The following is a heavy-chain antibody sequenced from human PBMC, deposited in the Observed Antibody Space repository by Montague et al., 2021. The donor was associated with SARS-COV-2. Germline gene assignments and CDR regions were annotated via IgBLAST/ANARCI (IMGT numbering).Heavy chain of an antibody. CDR3: AKDRDTRHTTPIDY. D-gene: IGHD2-15*01. V-gene: IGHV3-30*04. J-gene: IGHJ4*02. CDR1: GFSFSDYA. Sequence: SLRLSCAATGFSFSDYAMHWVRQAPGKGLEWVAIISFDGGNEHYAVSVKGRFSISRDNSKNTVFLQMNRLRAEDTAVYYCAKDRDTRHTTPIDYWCQGTLVTDSS. CDR2: ISFDGGNE.